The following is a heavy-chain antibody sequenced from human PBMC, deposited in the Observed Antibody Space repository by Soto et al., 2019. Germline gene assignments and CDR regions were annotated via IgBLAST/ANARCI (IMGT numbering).Heavy chain of an antibody. CDR2: MNHGSGDT. CDR1: GYSFTNND. D-gene: IGHD3-16*01. Sequence: RASVKVSCKASGYSFTNNDVSWVRQATGQGLEWMGWMNHGSGDTGYAQKFQGRVTMTRDISIATAYMELSSLRSDDTAIYYCARMATFGSLNWFDPWGQGTLVTVSS. V-gene: IGHV1-8*01. J-gene: IGHJ5*02. CDR3: ARMATFGSLNWFDP.